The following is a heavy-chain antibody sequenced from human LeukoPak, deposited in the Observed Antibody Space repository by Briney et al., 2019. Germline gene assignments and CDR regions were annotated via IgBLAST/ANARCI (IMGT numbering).Heavy chain of an antibody. CDR1: GFTFSRYA. CDR3: AKDMTIYSTSWYEYFQH. D-gene: IGHD6-13*01. CDR2: ISGSDGST. Sequence: GGSLRLSCAASGFTFSRYAMSWVRQAPGTGLESVSAISGSDGSTYYADSVTGRFTISRDITKNTVYLQMNSLRAEDTAVYYCAKDMTIYSTSWYEYFQHWGQGTLVTVFS. V-gene: IGHV3-23*01. J-gene: IGHJ1*01.